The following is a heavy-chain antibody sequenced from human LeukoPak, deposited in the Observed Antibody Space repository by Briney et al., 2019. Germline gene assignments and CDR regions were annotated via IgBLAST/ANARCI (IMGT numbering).Heavy chain of an antibody. CDR2: ISAYNGDT. V-gene: IGHV1-18*01. D-gene: IGHD6-13*01. CDR3: ARDRFSSSWYMTNFDY. Sequence: ASVQVSCKASGYTFTSYGISWVRPAPGQGVAGMGWISAYNGDTNYAQKLQRRGPMTTDTSTSTVYMDLGSLRSDDTAVYYCARDRFSSSWYMTNFDYWVQGTLVPVSS. CDR1: GYTFTSYG. J-gene: IGHJ4*02.